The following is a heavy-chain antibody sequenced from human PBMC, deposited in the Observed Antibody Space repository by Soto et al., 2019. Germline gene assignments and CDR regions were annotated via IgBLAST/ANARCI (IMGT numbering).Heavy chain of an antibody. J-gene: IGHJ4*02. V-gene: IGHV1-69*01. CDR3: ALMVYAEGYYFDY. Sequence: QVQLVQSGAEVKKPGSSVKVSCKASGGTFSSYAISWVRQAPGQGLEWMGGIIPIFDTTNYAQKFQGRVTITADESTXTAYMELXSXRXEDXXXXYCALMVYAEGYYFDYWGQGTLVTVSS. CDR2: IIPIFDTT. CDR1: GGTFSSYA. D-gene: IGHD2-8*01.